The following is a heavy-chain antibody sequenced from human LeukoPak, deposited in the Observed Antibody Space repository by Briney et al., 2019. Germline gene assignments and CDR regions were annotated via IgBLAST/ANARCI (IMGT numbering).Heavy chain of an antibody. D-gene: IGHD3-3*01. Sequence: PSETLSLTCNVSGGSISSHYWSWIRQPPGKGLEWIGYIYYSGSTNYNPSLKSRVTISVDTSKNQFSLKLSSVTAADTAVYYCAGDFLTSGYPADYYYYYGMDVWGQGTTVTVSS. V-gene: IGHV4-59*11. J-gene: IGHJ6*02. CDR2: IYYSGST. CDR1: GGSISSHY. CDR3: AGDFLTSGYPADYYYYYGMDV.